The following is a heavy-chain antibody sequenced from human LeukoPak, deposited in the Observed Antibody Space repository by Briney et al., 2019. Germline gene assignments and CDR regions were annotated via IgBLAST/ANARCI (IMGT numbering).Heavy chain of an antibody. D-gene: IGHD4-23*01. J-gene: IGHJ4*02. Sequence: SETLTLTCTVSGGSISSYYWSWIRQPPGKGLEWIGDIYYSGSTNYNPSLKSRVTISVDTSKNQFSLNLSSVTAADTAVYYCARAPATVVEFDCRGTANMDTVSS. CDR1: GGSISSYY. V-gene: IGHV4-59*12. CDR2: IYYSGST. CDR3: ARAPATVVEFDC.